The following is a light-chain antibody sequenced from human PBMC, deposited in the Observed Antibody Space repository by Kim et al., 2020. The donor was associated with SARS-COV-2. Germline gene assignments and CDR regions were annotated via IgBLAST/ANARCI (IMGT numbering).Light chain of an antibody. CDR2: KAS. J-gene: IGKJ2*01. V-gene: IGKV1-5*03. Sequence: STLSASVGDRVIITCRASQSNSMWLAWYQQKPGKAPKLLISKASSLQSGVQSRFSGSGSGTQFTLTISSLQPDDFGTYYCQQYDNYFGQGTKLEI. CDR1: QSNSMW. CDR3: QQYDNY.